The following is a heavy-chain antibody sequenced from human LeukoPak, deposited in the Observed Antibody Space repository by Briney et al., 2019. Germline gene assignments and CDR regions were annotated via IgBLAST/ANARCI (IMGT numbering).Heavy chain of an antibody. CDR2: IYYSGTT. V-gene: IGHV4-59*08. Sequence: SETLSLTCTVSGGSISSYYWSWIRQPPGKGLEWIGYIYYSGTTNYNPSLKSRLTISLDTSNTQFSLKLSSVTAADTAIYYCARHYVFVVGGSSFDYWGRGTLVTVSS. J-gene: IGHJ4*02. D-gene: IGHD3-10*01. CDR3: ARHYVFVVGGSSFDY. CDR1: GGSISSYY.